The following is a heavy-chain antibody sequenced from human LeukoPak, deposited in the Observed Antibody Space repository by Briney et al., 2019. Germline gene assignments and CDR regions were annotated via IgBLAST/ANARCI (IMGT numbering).Heavy chain of an antibody. CDR2: ITWDGATT. V-gene: IGHV3-43*01. J-gene: IGHJ6*02. D-gene: IGHD2-2*01. CDR1: GFTFDDFS. Sequence: GGSLRLSCAASGFTFDDFSIHWVRQRPGKGLEWVSLITWDGATTYYADSVKGRFSVSRDNTKNSLYLQMNSLTVEDSALYFCAKTKQLYFGMDVWGQGTTVTVSS. CDR3: AKTKQLYFGMDV.